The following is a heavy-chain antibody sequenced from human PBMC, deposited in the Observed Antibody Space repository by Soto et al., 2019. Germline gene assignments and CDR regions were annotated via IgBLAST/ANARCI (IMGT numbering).Heavy chain of an antibody. J-gene: IGHJ6*02. V-gene: IGHV1-3*01. CDR3: AISYSNYALIDYYYYGMDV. CDR2: INAGNGNT. CDR1: GYTFTSYA. D-gene: IGHD4-4*01. Sequence: ASVKVSCKASGYTFTSYAMHWVRQAPGQRLEWMGWINAGNGNTKYSQKFQGRVTITRDTSASTAYMELSSLRSEDTAVYYCAISYSNYALIDYYYYGMDVWGQGTRVTVSS.